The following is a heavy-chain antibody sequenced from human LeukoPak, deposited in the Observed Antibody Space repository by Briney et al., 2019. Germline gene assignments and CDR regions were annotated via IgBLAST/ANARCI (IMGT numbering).Heavy chain of an antibody. Sequence: GASVKVSFKASGYTFTSYGISWVRQAPGQGLEWMGWISAYNGNTNYAQKLQGRVTMTTDTSTSTAYMELRSLRSDDTAVYYCARAPLLWFGELLYVPDYYYGMDVWGQGTTVTVSS. V-gene: IGHV1-18*01. J-gene: IGHJ6*02. CDR1: GYTFTSYG. CDR2: ISAYNGNT. CDR3: ARAPLLWFGELLYVPDYYYGMDV. D-gene: IGHD3-10*01.